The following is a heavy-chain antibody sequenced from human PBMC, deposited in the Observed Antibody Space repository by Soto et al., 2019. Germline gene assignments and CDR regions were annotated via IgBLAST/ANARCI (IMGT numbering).Heavy chain of an antibody. CDR2: IIPNFGTA. V-gene: IGHV1-69*05. Sequence: AASVKVSCKASGGTFSSYAISWVRQAPGQGLEWMGGIIPNFGTANYAQKFQGRVTMTRNTSISTAYMELSSLRSEDTAVYYCAREDYIWGSNAFDIWGQGTMVTVSS. J-gene: IGHJ3*02. CDR1: GGTFSSYA. CDR3: AREDYIWGSNAFDI. D-gene: IGHD3-16*01.